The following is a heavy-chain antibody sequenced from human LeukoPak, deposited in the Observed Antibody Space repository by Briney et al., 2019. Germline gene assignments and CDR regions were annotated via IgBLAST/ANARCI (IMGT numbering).Heavy chain of an antibody. D-gene: IGHD1-26*01. J-gene: IGHJ4*02. CDR2: MSGSGDST. CDR1: GIPFRGYA. CDR3: AKYNYTDSYYPFDY. Sequence: PGGSLRLSCAGAGIPFRGYAMSWVRQAPGKGLEWVSAMSGSGDSTIYADSVRGRFTISRDDSKNTLYLQMNNLRVEDTAVYYCAKYNYTDSYYPFDYWGQRTLVTVSS. V-gene: IGHV3-23*01.